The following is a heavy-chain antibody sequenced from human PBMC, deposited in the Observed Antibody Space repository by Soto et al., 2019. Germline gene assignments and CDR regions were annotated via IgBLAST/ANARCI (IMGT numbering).Heavy chain of an antibody. V-gene: IGHV3-15*07. Sequence: EVQLVESGGGLVKPGGSLRLSCAASNFSFNNAWMNWVRQAPGKGLELVGRIKSKTDGVTTDYAAPVKGRFTISSDDSKNTLYLQMNSLETDYTAVYSCTSCPVISGWFVVDHWGQGALGTGTS. CDR2: IKSKTDGVTT. CDR1: NFSFNNAW. D-gene: IGHD6-19*01. J-gene: IGHJ4*02. CDR3: TSCPVISGWFVVDH.